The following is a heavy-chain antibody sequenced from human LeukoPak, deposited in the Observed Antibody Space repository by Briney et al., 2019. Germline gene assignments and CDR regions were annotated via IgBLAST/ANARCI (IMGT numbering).Heavy chain of an antibody. D-gene: IGHD1-26*01. J-gene: IGHJ5*02. Sequence: GGSLRLSCAASGFTSSSYGMHWVRQAPGKGLEWVAFIRYDGSNKYYADSVKGRFTISRDNSKNTLYLQMNSLRAEDTAVYYCAKKGGGSYWGWFDPWGQGTLVTVSS. V-gene: IGHV3-30*02. CDR2: IRYDGSNK. CDR3: AKKGGGSYWGWFDP. CDR1: GFTSSSYG.